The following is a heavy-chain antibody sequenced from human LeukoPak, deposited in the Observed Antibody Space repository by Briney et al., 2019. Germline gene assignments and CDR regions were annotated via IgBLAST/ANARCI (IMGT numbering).Heavy chain of an antibody. CDR2: IYTSGST. CDR1: GGSISSYY. D-gene: IGHD5-24*01. V-gene: IGHV4-4*07. CDR3: ARARRRDGYNDAFDI. J-gene: IGHJ3*02. Sequence: SETLSLTCTVSGGSISSYYWSWIRQPPGKGLEWIGRIYTSGSTNYNPSLKSRVTISVDTSNNQFSLRLSSVTAADTAVYYCARARRRDGYNDAFDIWGQGTMVTVSS.